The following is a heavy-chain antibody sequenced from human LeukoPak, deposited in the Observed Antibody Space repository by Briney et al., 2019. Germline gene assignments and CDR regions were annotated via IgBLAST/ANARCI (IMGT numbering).Heavy chain of an antibody. CDR1: GFTFSSYA. CDR2: ISSSGSTI. V-gene: IGHV3-48*04. D-gene: IGHD3-22*01. J-gene: IGHJ4*02. CDR3: ARARYYDGSGDQYYFDY. Sequence: QPGGSLRLSCAASGFTFSSYAMNWVRQAPGKGLEWVSYISSSGSTIYYADSVKGRFTISRDNAKNSLYLQMNSLRAEDTAVYYCARARYYDGSGDQYYFDYWGQGTLVTVSS.